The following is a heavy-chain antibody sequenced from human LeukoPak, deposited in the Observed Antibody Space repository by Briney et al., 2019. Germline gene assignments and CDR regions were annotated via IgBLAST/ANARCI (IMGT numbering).Heavy chain of an antibody. Sequence: GGPLTLSCAASGFHHSCNYISWLRPAPGKGRVWVSFIYSGGSTYYADSVKGRFTTSRDNCKNTLYLQMNSRTCEDTAVYYCARGRVVSAAIQILGYYYYYMDVWGKGTTVTVSS. J-gene: IGHJ6*03. CDR1: GFHHSCNY. D-gene: IGHD2-2*02. CDR3: ARGRVVSAAIQILGYYYYYMDV. V-gene: IGHV3-53*05. CDR2: IYSGGST.